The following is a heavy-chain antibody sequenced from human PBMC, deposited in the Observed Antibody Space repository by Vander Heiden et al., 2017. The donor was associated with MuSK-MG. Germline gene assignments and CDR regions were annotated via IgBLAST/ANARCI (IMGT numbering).Heavy chain of an antibody. V-gene: IGHV4-31*03. CDR2: IFYSRST. J-gene: IGHJ3*02. Sequence: QVQLQESGPGLVKPSQTLSLICTVAGGPISSGAYYWAWIRQHPGKGLEWIGYIFYSRSTHYNPSLKSRVTILVDTSKNQFSLNLTSVTAADTAVYYCARELDYGDYGDAFDIWGQGTMVTVSS. D-gene: IGHD4-17*01. CDR3: ARELDYGDYGDAFDI. CDR1: GGPISSGAYY.